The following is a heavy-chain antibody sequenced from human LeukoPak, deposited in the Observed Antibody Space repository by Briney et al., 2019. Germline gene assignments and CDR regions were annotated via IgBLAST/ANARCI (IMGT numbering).Heavy chain of an antibody. CDR3: ARVGVGKAFDI. J-gene: IGHJ3*02. V-gene: IGHV3-53*01. CDR2: IYGGGST. Sequence: PGGSLRLSCAASGLTVSSNYMSWVRQAPGKGLEWVSVIYGGGSTYYADSVKGRFTISRDNSKNTLYLQTNSLRAEDTAVYYCARVGVGKAFDIWGQGTMVTVSS. D-gene: IGHD3-3*01. CDR1: GLTVSSNY.